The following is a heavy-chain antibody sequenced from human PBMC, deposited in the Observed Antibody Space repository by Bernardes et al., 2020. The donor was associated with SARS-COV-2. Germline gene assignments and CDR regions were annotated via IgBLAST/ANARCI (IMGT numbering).Heavy chain of an antibody. CDR3: ATTTDGYITRVDR. J-gene: IGHJ5*02. D-gene: IGHD2-21*01. Sequence: GGSLRLSCATSGFDFSKSDMAWVRQVPEKGLEWVSTISAIRNTHYSDPVKGRFTISRDDTNNALYLHMNSLRAEDTATYYCATTTDGYITRVDRWGQGTLVIVSS. CDR1: GFDFSKSD. CDR2: ISAIRNT. V-gene: IGHV3-23*01.